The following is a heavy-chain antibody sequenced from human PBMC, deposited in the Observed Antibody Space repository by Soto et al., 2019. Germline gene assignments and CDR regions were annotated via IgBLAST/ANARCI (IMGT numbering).Heavy chain of an antibody. CDR1: GGSISSYY. CDR3: ARLAVTTENFDY. V-gene: IGHV4-59*08. J-gene: IGHJ4*02. CDR2: IYYSGST. Sequence: QVQLQESGPGLVKPSETLSLTCTVSGGSISSYYWSWIRQPPGRGLEWIWYIYYSGSTNYNPSLKSRVTISVATSKNHFSLKLSSVTAADTAVYYCARLAVTTENFDYWGQGTLVTVSS. D-gene: IGHD4-17*01.